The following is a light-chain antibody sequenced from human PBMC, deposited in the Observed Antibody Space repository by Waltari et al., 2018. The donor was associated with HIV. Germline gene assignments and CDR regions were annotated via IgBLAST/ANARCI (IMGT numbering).Light chain of an antibody. CDR2: EAS. CDR1: SSDVGGYNA. CDR3: CSYGGTYNV. J-gene: IGLJ1*01. Sequence: QSALTQPRSVSGSPGQSVTISCTGTSSDVGGYNAVSWYQQHPGQAPKLLIYEASKWPSGVPDLFAGSKSGNTASLTISGLRADDEADYYCCSYGGTYNVFGTGTKVTIL. V-gene: IGLV2-11*01.